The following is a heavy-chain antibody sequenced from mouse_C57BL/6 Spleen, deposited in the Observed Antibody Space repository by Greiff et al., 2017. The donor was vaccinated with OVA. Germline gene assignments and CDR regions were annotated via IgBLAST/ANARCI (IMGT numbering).Heavy chain of an antibody. CDR2: IYPGSGNT. V-gene: IGHV1-76*01. CDR3: ARGYFDV. J-gene: IGHJ1*03. CDR1: GYTFTDYY. Sequence: QVQLKESGAELVRPGASVKLSCKASGYTFTDYYINWVKQRPGQGLEWIARIYPGSGNTYYNEKFKGKATLTAEKSSSTAYMQLSSLTSEDSAVYVCARGYFDVWGTGTTVTVSS.